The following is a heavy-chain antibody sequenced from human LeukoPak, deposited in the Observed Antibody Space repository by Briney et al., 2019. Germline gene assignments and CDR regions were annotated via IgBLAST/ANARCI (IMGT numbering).Heavy chain of an antibody. CDR2: INPNSGGT. CDR3: ARETVLTGSFDY. V-gene: IGHV1-2*04. Sequence: ASLKVSCKAYGYTFTGYYTHWVRQAPGQGLEWMGWINPNSGGTNYAQKFQGWVTMTRDTSISTAYMELSRLRSDDTAVYYCARETVLTGSFDYWGQGTLVTVSS. J-gene: IGHJ4*02. D-gene: IGHD3-9*01. CDR1: GYTFTGYY.